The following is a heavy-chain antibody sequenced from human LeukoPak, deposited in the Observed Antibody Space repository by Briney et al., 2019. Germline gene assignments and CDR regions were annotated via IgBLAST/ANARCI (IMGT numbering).Heavy chain of an antibody. D-gene: IGHD3-22*01. Sequence: GSLRLSCAASGFTFSSYAMSWVRQAPGKGLEWVSVIYSGGSTYYADSVRGRFTISRDNSKNTLYLQMNSLGAEDTAVYYCARVSYYDSSGYYFLSYVDYWGQGTLVTVSS. CDR3: ARVSYYDSSGYYFLSYVDY. CDR1: GFTFSSYA. CDR2: IYSGGST. V-gene: IGHV3-53*01. J-gene: IGHJ4*02.